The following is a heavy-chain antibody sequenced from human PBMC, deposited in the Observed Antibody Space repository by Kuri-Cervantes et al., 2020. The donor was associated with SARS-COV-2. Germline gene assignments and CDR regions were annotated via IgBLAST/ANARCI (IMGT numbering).Heavy chain of an antibody. CDR3: AKDMESGGSNSTFDY. Sequence: GGSLRLSCAASGFSFSMYWMSWVRQAPGKGLEWVANIKKDGSEKYYVDSVKGRFTISRDNAKNSLYLQMNSLRAEDTALYYCAKDMESGGSNSTFDYWGQGTLVTVSS. D-gene: IGHD2-15*01. V-gene: IGHV3-7*03. CDR2: IKKDGSEK. CDR1: GFSFSMYW. J-gene: IGHJ4*02.